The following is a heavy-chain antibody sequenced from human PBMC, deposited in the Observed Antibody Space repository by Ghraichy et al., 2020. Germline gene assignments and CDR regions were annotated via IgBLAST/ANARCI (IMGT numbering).Heavy chain of an antibody. J-gene: IGHJ3*02. CDR2: IGSRDSSI. D-gene: IGHD2/OR15-2a*01. Sequence: GGSLRLSCAASGFIFGDYYMSWVRQVPGKGLEWISFIGSRDSSIYYADSVKGRFSISRDNAKNSVFLQMNSLRVDDSAVYYCAREGRIGRDLAAGAFDMWGQGTMVTVSS. CDR1: GFIFGDYY. V-gene: IGHV3-11*01. CDR3: AREGRIGRDLAAGAFDM.